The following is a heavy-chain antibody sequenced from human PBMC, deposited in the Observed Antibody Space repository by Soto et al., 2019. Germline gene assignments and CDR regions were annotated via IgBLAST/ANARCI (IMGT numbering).Heavy chain of an antibody. CDR2: ISSTTNYI. Sequence: GSLRLSCAASGFTFTRYSMNWVRQAPGKGLEWVSSISSTTNYIYYGDSMKGRFTISRDNAKNSLYLEMNSLRAEDTAVYYCARESEDLTSNFDYWGQGTLVTVSS. CDR1: GFTFTRYS. J-gene: IGHJ4*02. CDR3: ARESEDLTSNFDY. V-gene: IGHV3-21*06.